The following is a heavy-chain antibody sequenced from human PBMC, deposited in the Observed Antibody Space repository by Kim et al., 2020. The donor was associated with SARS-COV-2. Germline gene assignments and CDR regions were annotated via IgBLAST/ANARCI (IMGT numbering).Heavy chain of an antibody. J-gene: IGHJ6*02. CDR3: ARDALVAATQGPSQYYYGMDV. CDR2: IYSGGST. Sequence: GGSLRLSCAASGFTVSSNYMSWVRQAPGKGLEWVSVIYSGGSTYYADSVKGRFTISRDNSKNTLYLQMNSLRAEDTAVYYCARDALVAATQGPSQYYYGMDVWGQGTTVTVSS. D-gene: IGHD2-15*01. CDR1: GFTVSSNY. V-gene: IGHV3-53*01.